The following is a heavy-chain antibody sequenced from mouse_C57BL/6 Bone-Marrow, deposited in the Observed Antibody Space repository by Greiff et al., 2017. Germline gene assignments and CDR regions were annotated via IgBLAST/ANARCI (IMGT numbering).Heavy chain of an antibody. V-gene: IGHV1-81*01. Sequence: QVQLQQSGAELARPGASVKLSCKASGYTFTSYGISWVKQRTGQGLEWIGEIYPRSGNTYYNEKFKGKATLTADKSSSPAYMKLRRLTSEDSAVYFCARADGYYGYGGQGTSVTVSS. J-gene: IGHJ4*01. CDR2: IYPRSGNT. D-gene: IGHD2-3*01. CDR1: GYTFTSYG. CDR3: ARADGYYGY.